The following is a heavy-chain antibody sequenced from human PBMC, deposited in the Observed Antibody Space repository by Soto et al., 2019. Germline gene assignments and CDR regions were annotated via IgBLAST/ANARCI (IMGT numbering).Heavy chain of an antibody. D-gene: IGHD6-25*01. CDR3: ARGAETGYSGVDY. V-gene: IGHV3-48*01. J-gene: IGHJ4*02. CDR1: GFTFSSYS. Sequence: EVQLVESGGGLVQPGGSLRLSCAASGFTFSSYSMNWVRQAPGKGLEWVSYISSSGTTMYYADSVKGRFTISRDSAKNSLCLQMNSLRAEDTAVYYCARGAETGYSGVDYWCQGTLVTVSS. CDR2: ISSSGTTM.